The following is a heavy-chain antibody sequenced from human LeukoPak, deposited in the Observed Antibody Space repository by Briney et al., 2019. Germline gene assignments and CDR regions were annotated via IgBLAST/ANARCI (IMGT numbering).Heavy chain of an antibody. J-gene: IGHJ5*02. V-gene: IGHV1-18*04. Sequence: ASVKVSCKASGYTFTSYGISWVRQAPGQGLEYMGWISAYNGNTNYAQKLQGRVTMTTDTSTSTAYMELRSLRSDDTAVYYCARAPGYCSSTSCLPTHNWFDPCGQGTLVTVSS. D-gene: IGHD2-2*01. CDR1: GYTFTSYG. CDR3: ARAPGYCSSTSCLPTHNWFDP. CDR2: ISAYNGNT.